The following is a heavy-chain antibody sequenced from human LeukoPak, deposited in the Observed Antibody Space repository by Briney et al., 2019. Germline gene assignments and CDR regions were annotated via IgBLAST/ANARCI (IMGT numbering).Heavy chain of an antibody. CDR2: ISSSSSYI. J-gene: IGHJ4*02. CDR3: ARDTLASRTTDY. D-gene: IGHD1-1*01. Sequence: GGSPRLSCAASGFIFSSYTINWVRQAPGKGPEWVSSISSSSSYIYYADSVKGRFTISRDNARNSLYLQMNSLRAEDTAVYYCARDTLASRTTDYWGQGTLVTVSS. CDR1: GFIFSSYT. V-gene: IGHV3-21*01.